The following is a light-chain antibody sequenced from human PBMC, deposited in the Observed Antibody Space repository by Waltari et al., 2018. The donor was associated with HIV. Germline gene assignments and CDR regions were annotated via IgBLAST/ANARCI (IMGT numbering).Light chain of an antibody. V-gene: IGLV1-47*01. CDR3: GAWDDSLRMYV. J-gene: IGLJ1*01. Sequence: QSVLTQPPSASGTPGQRVTISCSGSSSHIGSIYVYWYQHLPGAAPKLLIYRSDQRPSGVPDRISGTKSGTSASLTISGLRSEDEGDYYCGAWDDSLRMYVFGTGTKVTVL. CDR2: RSD. CDR1: SSHIGSIY.